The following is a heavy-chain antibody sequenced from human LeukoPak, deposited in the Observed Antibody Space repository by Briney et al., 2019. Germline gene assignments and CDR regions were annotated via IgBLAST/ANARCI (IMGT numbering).Heavy chain of an antibody. CDR1: GGSISDYY. CDR2: FYPSGST. J-gene: IGHJ4*02. V-gene: IGHV4-4*07. CDR3: ARDGDFWSGYFSLGY. Sequence: SETLSLTCTVSGGSISDYYWSWIRQPAGKGLEWIGRFYPSGSTNYNPSLKSRVTMSADTSKNQFSLKLYSVTAADTAVYYCARDGDFWSGYFSLGYWGQGTLVTVSP. D-gene: IGHD3-3*01.